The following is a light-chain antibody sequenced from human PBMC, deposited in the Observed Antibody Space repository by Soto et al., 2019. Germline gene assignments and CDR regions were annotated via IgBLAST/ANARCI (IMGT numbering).Light chain of an antibody. CDR3: SSYKTGSTVV. J-gene: IGLJ1*01. Sequence: QSVLTQLASVSGSPGQSITISCTGTSSDIGYYNYVSWYQQYPGKAPKLIIYEVSNRPSGVSNRFSGSKSANTASLTISGLQAEDEADYHCSSYKTGSTVVFGTGTKLTVL. V-gene: IGLV2-14*01. CDR2: EVS. CDR1: SSDIGYYNY.